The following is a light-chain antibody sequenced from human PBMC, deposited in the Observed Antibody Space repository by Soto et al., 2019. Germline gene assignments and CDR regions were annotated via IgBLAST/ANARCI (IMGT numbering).Light chain of an antibody. CDR3: QQSFT. CDR2: KAS. V-gene: IGKV1-5*03. CDR1: QSISSW. Sequence: DSQMTQSPYTLSASVGDRVTITCRASQSISSWLAWYQQKPGKAPKLLIYKASSLESGVPSRFSGSGSGTEFTLTISSLQPDDFATYYCQQSFTFGPGPKVDIK. J-gene: IGKJ3*01.